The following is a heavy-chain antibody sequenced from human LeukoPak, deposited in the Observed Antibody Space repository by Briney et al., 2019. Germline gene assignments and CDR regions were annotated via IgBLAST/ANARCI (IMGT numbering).Heavy chain of an antibody. CDR1: GGSISSYY. Sequence: SETLSLTCTVSGGSISSYYWSWIRQPPGKGLEWIGYIYYSGSTNYNPSLKSRVTISVDTSKNQFSLKLSSVTAADTAVYYCAREIGYCSSTSCYAGAFFDYWGQGTLVTVSS. CDR3: AREIGYCSSTSCYAGAFFDY. CDR2: IYYSGST. V-gene: IGHV4-59*12. D-gene: IGHD2-2*01. J-gene: IGHJ4*02.